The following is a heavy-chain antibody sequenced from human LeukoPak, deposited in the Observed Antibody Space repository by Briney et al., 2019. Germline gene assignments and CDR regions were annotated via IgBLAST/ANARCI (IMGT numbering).Heavy chain of an antibody. CDR2: IYYSGST. V-gene: IGHV4-39*07. CDR1: GGSINSTSNY. J-gene: IGHJ4*02. Sequence: PSETLSLTCTVSGGSINSTSNYWGWIRQPPGKGLEWIGSIYYSGSTYYNASLKSRVSISVDTSKNQFSLKLSSVTAADTAVYYCARSLLTTVTTFGYWGQGTLVTVSS. CDR3: ARSLLTTVTTFGY. D-gene: IGHD4-17*01.